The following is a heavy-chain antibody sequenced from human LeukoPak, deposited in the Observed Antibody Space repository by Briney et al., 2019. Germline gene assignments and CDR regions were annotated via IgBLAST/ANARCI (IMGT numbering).Heavy chain of an antibody. D-gene: IGHD6-13*01. Sequence: PGGSLRLSCAASGFTFSSYSMNWVRQAPGKGLEWVSSISSSSSYIYYADSVKGRFTISRDNSKNTLYLQMNSLRAEDTAVYYCARESGGSSSWYVDYWGQGTLVTVSS. V-gene: IGHV3-21*01. CDR3: ARESGGSSSWYVDY. CDR1: GFTFSSYS. J-gene: IGHJ4*02. CDR2: ISSSSSYI.